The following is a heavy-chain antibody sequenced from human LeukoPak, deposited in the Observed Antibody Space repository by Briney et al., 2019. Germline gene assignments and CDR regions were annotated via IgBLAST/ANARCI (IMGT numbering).Heavy chain of an antibody. CDR2: ISYIGST. V-gene: IGHV4-59*11. Sequence: SETLSLTCAVSDDSFSSHYWTWIWQPPGKGLEWIGYISYIGSTNYNPSLKSRVTISIDTSKDQFSLKLSSVTAADTAVYYCARDLVTVTKGFDIWGQGTMVSVSS. CDR3: ARDLVTVTKGFDI. CDR1: DDSFSSHY. D-gene: IGHD4-17*01. J-gene: IGHJ3*02.